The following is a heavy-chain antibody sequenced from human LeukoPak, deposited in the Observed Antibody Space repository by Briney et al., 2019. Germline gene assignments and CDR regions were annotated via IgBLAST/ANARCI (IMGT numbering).Heavy chain of an antibody. CDR1: GFTFSNYA. V-gene: IGHV3-23*01. Sequence: PGGSLRLSCAASGFTFSNYAMSWVRQAPGNGLEWVSAIGGSGSSTCYADSVKGRFTISRDNSENTLYLQMNSLRGDDTAVYYCAKDVSERYKGWYFDLWGRGTLVTISS. D-gene: IGHD1-26*01. J-gene: IGHJ2*01. CDR3: AKDVSERYKGWYFDL. CDR2: IGGSGSST.